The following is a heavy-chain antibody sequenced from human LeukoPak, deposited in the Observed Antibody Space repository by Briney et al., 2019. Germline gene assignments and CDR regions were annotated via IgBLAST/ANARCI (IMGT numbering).Heavy chain of an antibody. J-gene: IGHJ4*01. CDR3: ARGAALVTDKYFDY. D-gene: IGHD5-18*01. V-gene: IGHV4-4*07. CDR2: IYTSGST. Sequence: KPSGTLSLTCTVSGGSISSYYWSWIRQPAGKGLEWIGRIYTSGSTNYNPSLKSRVTMSVDTSKNQFSLKLSSVTAADTAMYYCARGAALVTDKYFDYWGHGTLVTVSS. CDR1: GGSISSYY.